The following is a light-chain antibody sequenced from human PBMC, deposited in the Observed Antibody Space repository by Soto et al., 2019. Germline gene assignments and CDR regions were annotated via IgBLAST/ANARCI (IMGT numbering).Light chain of an antibody. CDR2: KNN. J-gene: IGLJ1*01. CDR3: AAWDDSLGEV. Sequence: QSVLTQPPSASGTPGQRVTFSCSGSSSNIGNNDVYWYQQFPGTAPKLVVYKNNQRPSGVPDRFSGSKSGTSASLAISGLRSEDEADYYCAAWDDSLGEVFGTGTKVTVL. CDR1: SSNIGNND. V-gene: IGLV1-47*01.